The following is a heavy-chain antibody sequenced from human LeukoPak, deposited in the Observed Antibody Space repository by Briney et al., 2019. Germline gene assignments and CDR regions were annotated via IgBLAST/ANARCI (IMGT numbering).Heavy chain of an antibody. J-gene: IGHJ3*02. CDR1: GYTFTGYY. V-gene: IGHV1-2*02. Sequence: ASVKVSCKASGYTFTGYYMHWVRQAPGQGLEWMGWINPNSGGTNYAQELQGRVTMTTDTSTSTAYMELRSLRSDDTAVYYCARDYNGSGPRALDIWGQGTMVTVSS. CDR2: INPNSGGT. D-gene: IGHD3-10*01. CDR3: ARDYNGSGPRALDI.